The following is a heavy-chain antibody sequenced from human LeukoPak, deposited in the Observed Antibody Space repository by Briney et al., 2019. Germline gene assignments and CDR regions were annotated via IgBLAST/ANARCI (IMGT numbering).Heavy chain of an antibody. CDR1: GGTFSSYA. CDR2: IIPIFGTA. D-gene: IGHD3-10*01. CDR3: ARDKITMVRGVIPYGMDV. V-gene: IGHV1-69*13. Sequence: SVKVSSKASGGTFSSYAISWVRQASGQGLEWMGGIIPIFGTANYAQKFQGRVTITADESTSTAYMELSSLRSEDTAVYYCARDKITMVRGVIPYGMDVWGKGTTVTVSS. J-gene: IGHJ6*04.